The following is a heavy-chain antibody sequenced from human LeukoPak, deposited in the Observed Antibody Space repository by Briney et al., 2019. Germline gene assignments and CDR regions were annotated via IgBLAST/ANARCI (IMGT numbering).Heavy chain of an antibody. CDR2: IIPIFGTA. CDR3: ERDGYYGSGSPDY. CDR1: GGTFSSYA. D-gene: IGHD3-10*01. V-gene: IGHV1-69*06. J-gene: IGHJ4*02. Sequence: SVKVSCKASGGTFSSYAISWVRQAPGQGLEWMGGIIPIFGTANYAQKFQGRVTITADKSTSTAYMELSSLRSEDTAVYYCERDGYYGSGSPDYWRQGTLVPVSS.